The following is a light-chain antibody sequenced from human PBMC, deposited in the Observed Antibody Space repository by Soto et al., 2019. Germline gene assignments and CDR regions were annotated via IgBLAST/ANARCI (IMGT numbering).Light chain of an antibody. CDR1: QSVSSNY. CDR2: GAS. Sequence: EIVLTQSPGTLSLSPGERATLSCRASQSVSSNYLVWYQHKPGQAPRLLIYGASSRATGIPDRFSGSGSGTDFTLTISRLEPEDVAVYYCQQYGSSPPTFGQGTKVDIK. V-gene: IGKV3-20*01. CDR3: QQYGSSPPT. J-gene: IGKJ1*01.